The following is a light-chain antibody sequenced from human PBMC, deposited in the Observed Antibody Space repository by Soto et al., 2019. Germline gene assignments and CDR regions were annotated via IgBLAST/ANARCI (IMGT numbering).Light chain of an antibody. V-gene: IGKV1-39*01. Sequence: DIQMTQSPSSLSASVGDRVTITCRASQTITGSLNWYQQRPGKAPNLLIYNSNSLQSGVPPRFSGSGSGTDFTLPISSLQPEDFATYYCQQTYSIPITFGQGTRLDIK. CDR2: NSN. CDR3: QQTYSIPIT. J-gene: IGKJ5*01. CDR1: QTITGS.